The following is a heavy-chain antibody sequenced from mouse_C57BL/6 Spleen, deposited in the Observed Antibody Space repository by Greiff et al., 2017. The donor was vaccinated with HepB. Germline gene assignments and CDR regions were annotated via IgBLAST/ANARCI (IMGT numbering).Heavy chain of an antibody. V-gene: IGHV1-76*01. CDR1: GYTFTDYY. J-gene: IGHJ1*03. CDR3: ARSGGYYVEWYFDV. CDR2: IYPGSGNT. D-gene: IGHD2-3*01. Sequence: QVQLKESGAELVRPGASVKLSCKASGYTFTDYYINWVKQRPGQGLEWIARIYPGSGNTYYHEKFKGKATLTAEKSSSTACMQLSSLTSEDSAVYLCARSGGYYVEWYFDVWGTGTTVTVSS.